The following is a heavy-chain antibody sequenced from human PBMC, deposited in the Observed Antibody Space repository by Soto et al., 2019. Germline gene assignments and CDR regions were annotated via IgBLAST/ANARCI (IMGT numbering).Heavy chain of an antibody. CDR2: ISAYNGNT. J-gene: IGHJ5*02. CDR3: ARDKAAAGTNWFDP. V-gene: IGHV1-18*04. D-gene: IGHD6-13*01. CDR1: GYTFTSYG. Sequence: QVQLVQSGAEVKKPGASVKVSCKASGYTFTSYGISWVRQAPGQGLEWMGWISAYNGNTNYAQKFQGRVTITADESTSTAYMELSSLRSEDTAVYYCARDKAAAGTNWFDPWGQGTLVTVSS.